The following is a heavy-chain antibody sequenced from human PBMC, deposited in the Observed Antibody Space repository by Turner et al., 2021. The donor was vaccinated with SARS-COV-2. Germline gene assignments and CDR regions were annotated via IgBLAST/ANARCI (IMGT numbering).Heavy chain of an antibody. CDR1: GYTFAGYY. Sequence: QVQLVQSGAEVKKTVASVKVYCKASGYTFAGYYVQWVRQAPGQGLEWMGWINPNSGATNYAQKFQGRVTMTRDTSVSTAYMELSRLRSDDTAMYYCAREDNSGWGAFDIWGQGTMVTVSS. D-gene: IGHD6-19*01. CDR3: AREDNSGWGAFDI. V-gene: IGHV1-2*02. CDR2: INPNSGAT. J-gene: IGHJ3*02.